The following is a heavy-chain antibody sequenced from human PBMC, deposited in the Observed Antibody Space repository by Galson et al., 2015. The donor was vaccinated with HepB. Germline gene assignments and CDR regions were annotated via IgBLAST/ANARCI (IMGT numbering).Heavy chain of an antibody. CDR1: GYTFTSYY. Sequence: QSGAEVKKPGESLKISCKASGYTFTSYYMHWVRQAPGQGLEWMGIINPSGGSTSYAQKFQGRVTMTRDTSTSTVYMELSSLRSEDTAVYYCARRGSYYYYYMDVWGKGTTVTVSS. J-gene: IGHJ6*03. D-gene: IGHD2-15*01. CDR2: INPSGGST. CDR3: ARRGSYYYYYMDV. V-gene: IGHV1-46*01.